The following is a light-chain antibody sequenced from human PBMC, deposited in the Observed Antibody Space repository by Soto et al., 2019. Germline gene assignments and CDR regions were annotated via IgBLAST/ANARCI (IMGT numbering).Light chain of an antibody. CDR3: QQYGNSPQT. CDR1: QSILSSSKNKNY. J-gene: IGKJ1*01. CDR2: WAS. Sequence: DIVLTQSPDSLAVSLGERATINCKSSQSILSSSKNKNYLAWYQQKPGQPPKLLIYWASTRESGVPDRFSGSGSGTDFTLTISRLEPEDFAVYYCQQYGNSPQTFGQGTKVDIK. V-gene: IGKV4-1*01.